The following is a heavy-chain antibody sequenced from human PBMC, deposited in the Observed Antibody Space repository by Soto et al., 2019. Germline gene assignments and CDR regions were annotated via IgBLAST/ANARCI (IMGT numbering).Heavy chain of an antibody. V-gene: IGHV1-2*04. CDR3: ARSDSGYDWDSFDY. Sequence: QVQLVQSGAEVKKPGASVKVSCKASGYIFPDYYVHWVRQAPGEGLEWMGRINPNGGGTNYAQKFEGWVTMTTDTSISTAYMELSRLNFDDTAVYYCARSDSGYDWDSFDYWGQGTLVTVSS. J-gene: IGHJ4*02. D-gene: IGHD5-12*01. CDR2: INPNGGGT. CDR1: GYIFPDYY.